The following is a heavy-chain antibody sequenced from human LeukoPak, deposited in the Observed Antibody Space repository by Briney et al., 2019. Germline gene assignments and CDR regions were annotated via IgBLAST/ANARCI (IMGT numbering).Heavy chain of an antibody. CDR2: IKSKTDGGTT. J-gene: IGHJ4*02. CDR1: GFTFSSYA. D-gene: IGHD5-18*01. Sequence: GGSLRLSCAASGFTFSSYAMSWVRQAPGKGLEWVGRIKSKTDGGTTDYAAPVKGRFTISRDDSKNTLYLQMNSLKTEDTAVYYCTTDPTWTQLWLEGGWGQGTLVTVSS. V-gene: IGHV3-15*01. CDR3: TTDPTWTQLWLEGG.